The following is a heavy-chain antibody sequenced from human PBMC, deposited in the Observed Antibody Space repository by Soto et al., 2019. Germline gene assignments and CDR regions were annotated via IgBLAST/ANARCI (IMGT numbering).Heavy chain of an antibody. V-gene: IGHV3-21*01. CDR2: ISSSSNYI. J-gene: IGHJ4*02. CDR3: ARDLGAMAGLFDY. D-gene: IGHD2-2*01. Sequence: GGSLRLSCAASGITFSSYNMNWVRQAPGKGLEWVSSISSSSNYIYYADSVKGRFIISRDNAKNSLYLQMNSLRAEDTAVYYCARDLGAMAGLFDYWGQGTLVTVSS. CDR1: GITFSSYN.